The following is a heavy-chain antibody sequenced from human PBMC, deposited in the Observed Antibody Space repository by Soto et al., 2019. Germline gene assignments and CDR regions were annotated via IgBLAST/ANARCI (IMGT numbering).Heavy chain of an antibody. J-gene: IGHJ6*02. CDR3: TRRVVVLGATYYYHGMDV. D-gene: IGHD2-15*01. V-gene: IGHV1-69*12. CDR2: IIPMFETT. CDR1: GGTFRSYA. Sequence: QVQLVQSGAEVKKPGSSVKVSCKASGGTFRSYAISWVRQAPGQGLEWMGGIIPMFETTNYAQKFQGRVTITADESTRTAYMELLSLRSEDTAVYYCTRRVVVLGATYYYHGMDVWGQGTTVTVSS.